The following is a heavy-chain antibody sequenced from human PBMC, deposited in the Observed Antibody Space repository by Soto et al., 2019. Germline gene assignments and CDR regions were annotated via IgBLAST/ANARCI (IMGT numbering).Heavy chain of an antibody. CDR2: ISSNGGST. Sequence: EVQLVESGGGLVQPGGSPRLSCSASGFTFSSYAMHWVRQAPGKGLEYVSAISSNGGSTYYADSVKGRFTISRDNSKNTLYLQMSSLRAEDTAVYYCVKGLWYYDSSGYNFDYWGQGTLVTVSS. CDR3: VKGLWYYDSSGYNFDY. V-gene: IGHV3-64D*06. J-gene: IGHJ4*02. D-gene: IGHD3-22*01. CDR1: GFTFSSYA.